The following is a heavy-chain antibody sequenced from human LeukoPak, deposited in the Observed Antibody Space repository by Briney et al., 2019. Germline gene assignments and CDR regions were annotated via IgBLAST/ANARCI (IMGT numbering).Heavy chain of an antibody. CDR2: ISGSGGST. CDR1: GFTFSSYA. J-gene: IGHJ4*02. CDR3: AEGGCSGGGCDAHLPGSLDY. V-gene: IGHV3-23*01. D-gene: IGHD2-15*01. Sequence: GGSLRLSCAASGFTFSSYAMSWVRQAPGKGLEWVSAISGSGGSTYYADSLRGRFTTSRDKSKNTLYLHIHTLRAEDTAVYYSAEGGCSGGGCDAHLPGSLDYWGKGTLVTVSP.